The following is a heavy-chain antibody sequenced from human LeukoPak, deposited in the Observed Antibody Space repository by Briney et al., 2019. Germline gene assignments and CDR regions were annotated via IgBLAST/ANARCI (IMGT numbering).Heavy chain of an antibody. CDR3: ARAPTGTAIDY. D-gene: IGHD1-1*01. CDR2: TRNKANSYTT. CDR1: RFTFSDHY. Sequence: GGSLRLSCAASRFTFSDHYMDWVRQAPGKGLEWVGRTRNKANSYTTEYAASVKGRFIISRDDPENSLYLQMNSLKTEDTAVYYFARAPTGTAIDYWGQGTLVTVSS. J-gene: IGHJ4*02. V-gene: IGHV3-72*01.